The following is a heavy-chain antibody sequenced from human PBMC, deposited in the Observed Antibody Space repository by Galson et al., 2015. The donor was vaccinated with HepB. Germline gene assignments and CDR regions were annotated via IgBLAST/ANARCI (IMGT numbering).Heavy chain of an antibody. V-gene: IGHV3-30*18. J-gene: IGHJ4*02. CDR2: ISYDGSNK. CDR3: ANEHPWAFYGSGY. Sequence: SLRLSCAASGFTFSSYGMHWVRQAPGKGLEWVAVISYDGSNKYYADSVKGRFTISRDNSKNTLYLQMNSLRAEDTAVYYCANEHPWAFYGSGYWGQGTLVTVSS. CDR1: GFTFSSYG. D-gene: IGHD3-10*01.